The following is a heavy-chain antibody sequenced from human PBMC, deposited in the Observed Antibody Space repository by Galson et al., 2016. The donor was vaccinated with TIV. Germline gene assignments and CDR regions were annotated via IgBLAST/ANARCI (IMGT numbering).Heavy chain of an antibody. CDR2: FYDSGSTS. Sequence: SETLSLTCAVSGDSISSVYYWGWIRQPPGRGLEWIGSFYDSGSTSYYKSSLKSRVAISVDTAKNQFSLSLTSVTAAETAIYYCAKMARTGGPDCQYYFDRWGQGLLVTVSS. J-gene: IGHJ4*02. V-gene: IGHV4-38-2*01. CDR3: AKMARTGGPDCQYYFDR. D-gene: IGHD2-21*02. CDR1: GDSISSVYY.